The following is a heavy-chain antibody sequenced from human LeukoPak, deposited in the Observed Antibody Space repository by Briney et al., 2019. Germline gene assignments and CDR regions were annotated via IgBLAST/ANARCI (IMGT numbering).Heavy chain of an antibody. CDR3: AKWPEGAMDYFDY. CDR1: GFSFSSYA. Sequence: GGSLRLSCAASGFSFSSYAMTWARQAPVKGLEWVSAISGDGTRTYYADSVKGRFTISRDNSKNTLYLEMSSLRVEDTAVYYCAKWPEGAMDYFDYWGQGTLVTVSS. D-gene: IGHD3-16*01. J-gene: IGHJ4*02. CDR2: ISGDGTRT. V-gene: IGHV3-23*01.